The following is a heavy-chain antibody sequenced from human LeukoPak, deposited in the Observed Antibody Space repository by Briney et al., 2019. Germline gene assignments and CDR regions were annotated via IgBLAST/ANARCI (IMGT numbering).Heavy chain of an antibody. CDR3: ARGRGSDGLDV. CDR1: GFTFSYYA. V-gene: IGHV3-23*01. J-gene: IGHJ6*02. CDR2: LYGSGGVT. Sequence: GGSLRLSCAASGFTFSYYAMTWVRQAPGKGLEWVSALYGSGGVTFYADSVKGRFTISRDNSKNTLYVQMNSLRADDTAVYYCARGRGSDGLDVWGQGTTVTVSS.